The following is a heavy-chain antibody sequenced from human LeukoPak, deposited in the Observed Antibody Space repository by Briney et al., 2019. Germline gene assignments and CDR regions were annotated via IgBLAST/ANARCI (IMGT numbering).Heavy chain of an antibody. CDR1: GFSFSHYY. J-gene: IGHJ4*02. CDR3: ARGRFKSDSSGYSSFYH. D-gene: IGHD3-22*01. V-gene: IGHV3-7*04. Sequence: PGGSLRLSCTASGFSFSHYYMTWIRQAPGKGLEWVANIKEDGSEKHYVDSVKGRFTISRDNAKNSLYLQMNSLRAEDTAVYYCARGRFKSDSSGYSSFYHWGQGTLVTVPS. CDR2: IKEDGSEK.